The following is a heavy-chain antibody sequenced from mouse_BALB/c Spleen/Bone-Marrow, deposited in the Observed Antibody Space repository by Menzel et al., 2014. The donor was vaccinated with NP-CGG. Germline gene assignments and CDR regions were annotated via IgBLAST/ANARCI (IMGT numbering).Heavy chain of an antibody. CDR1: GYTFTDYA. CDR3: AREGPWFAF. V-gene: IGHV1S137*01. D-gene: IGHD3-3*01. Sequence: QVQLQQSGAELVRPGVSVKISCKGSGYTFTDYAMHWVKQSHAKSLEWIGVIGTYYGDATYNRKFKTKATMTVDKSSSTAYMELARLTSEDSALYYCAREGPWFAFWGQGTLVTVSA. J-gene: IGHJ3*01. CDR2: IGTYYGDA.